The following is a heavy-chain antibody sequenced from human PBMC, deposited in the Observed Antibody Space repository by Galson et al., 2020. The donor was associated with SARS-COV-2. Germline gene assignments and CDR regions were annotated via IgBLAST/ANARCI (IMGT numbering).Heavy chain of an antibody. Sequence: GGSLRLSCAASGFTFSSYGMHWVRQAPGKGLEWVAVIWYDGSNKYYADSVKGRFTISRDNSKNTLYLQMNSLRAEDTAVYYCARDPIFGVVMPDDAFDIWGQGTMVTVSS. D-gene: IGHD3-3*01. CDR2: IWYDGSNK. J-gene: IGHJ3*02. CDR1: GFTFSSYG. CDR3: ARDPIFGVVMPDDAFDI. V-gene: IGHV3-33*01.